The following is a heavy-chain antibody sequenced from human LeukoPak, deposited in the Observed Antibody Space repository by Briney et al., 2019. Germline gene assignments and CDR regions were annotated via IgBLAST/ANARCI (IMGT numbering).Heavy chain of an antibody. CDR3: ARDPSRGLYFSTP. CDR1: GLIVSGNE. CDR2: IYSGGSI. J-gene: IGHJ5*02. Sequence: GGSLRLSCAASGLIVSGNEMSWARQAPGKGLEWVSVIYSGGSIYYADSVKGRFTISRDNSKNTLYLQMNSLRAEDTAVYYCARDPSRGLYFSTPSSQGTLVTVSS. V-gene: IGHV3-53*01. D-gene: IGHD2-8*01.